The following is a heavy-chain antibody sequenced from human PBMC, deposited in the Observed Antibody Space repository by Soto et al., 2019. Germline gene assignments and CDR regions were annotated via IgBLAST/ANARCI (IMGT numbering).Heavy chain of an antibody. CDR2: ISAYNGNT. Sequence: QVQLVQSGAEVKKPGASVKVSCKASGYTFTSYGISWVRQAPGQGLEWMGWISAYNGNTNYAQKLQGRVTLTTDTSTSTAYMELRSLRSDDTAVSYCARVKYSPPSYYDYGMDVWGQGTTVTVSS. CDR3: ARVKYSPPSYYDYGMDV. J-gene: IGHJ6*02. D-gene: IGHD5-18*01. CDR1: GYTFTSYG. V-gene: IGHV1-18*01.